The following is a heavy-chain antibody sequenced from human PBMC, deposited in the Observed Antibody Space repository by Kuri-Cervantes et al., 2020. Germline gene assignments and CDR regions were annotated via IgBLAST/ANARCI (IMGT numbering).Heavy chain of an antibody. J-gene: IGHJ4*02. CDR2: ISAYNGNT. CDR3: ARVTGRRVRSYFDY. V-gene: IGHV1-18*01. D-gene: IGHD3-9*01. CDR1: GGTFSSYA. Sequence: ASVKVSCKASGGTFSSYAISWVRQAPGQGLEWMGWISAYNGNTNYAQKLQGRVTMTTDTSTSTAYMELRSLRSDDTAVYYCARVTGRRVRSYFDYWGQGTLVTVSS.